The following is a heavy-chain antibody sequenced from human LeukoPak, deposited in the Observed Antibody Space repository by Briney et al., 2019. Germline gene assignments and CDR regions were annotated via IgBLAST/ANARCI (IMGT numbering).Heavy chain of an antibody. Sequence: SETLSLTCTVSGGSISSYYWSWIRQPPGKGLEWIGYIYYSGSTNYNPPLKSRVIISVDTSKNQFSLKLSSVTAADTAVYYCARDLVPAATSYWFDPWGQGTLVTVSS. CDR3: ARDLVPAATSYWFDP. J-gene: IGHJ5*02. D-gene: IGHD2-2*01. V-gene: IGHV4-59*01. CDR1: GGSISSYY. CDR2: IYYSGST.